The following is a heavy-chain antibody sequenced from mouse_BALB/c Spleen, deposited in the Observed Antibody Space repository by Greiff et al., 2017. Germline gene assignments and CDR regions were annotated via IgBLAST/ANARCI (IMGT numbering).Heavy chain of an antibody. CDR2: IYPGDGDT. CDR1: GYAFSSYW. D-gene: IGHD1-1*01. J-gene: IGHJ4*01. CDR3: ARSGGSLMDY. Sequence: VQLKQSGAELVRPGSSVKISCKASGYAFSSYWMNWVKQRPGQGLEWIGQIYPGDGDTNYNGKFKGKATLTADKSSSAAYMQLSSLTSEDSAVYFCARSGGSLMDYWGQGTSVTVSS. V-gene: IGHV1-80*01.